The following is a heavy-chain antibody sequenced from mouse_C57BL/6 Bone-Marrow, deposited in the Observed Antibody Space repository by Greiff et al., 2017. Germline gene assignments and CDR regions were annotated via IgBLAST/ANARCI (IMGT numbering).Heavy chain of an antibody. J-gene: IGHJ3*01. V-gene: IGHV5-6*02. CDR3: ASLWVRREPLFAY. CDR1: GFTFSSYG. D-gene: IGHD2-14*01. Sequence: EVKLVESGGDLVKPGASLKLSCAASGFTFSSYGMSWVRQTPDKRLEWVATISSGGSYTYYPDSVKGRFTISRDNAKNTLYLQMGSLKSKDTAMXYCASLWVRREPLFAYWGQGTLVTVSA. CDR2: ISSGGSYT.